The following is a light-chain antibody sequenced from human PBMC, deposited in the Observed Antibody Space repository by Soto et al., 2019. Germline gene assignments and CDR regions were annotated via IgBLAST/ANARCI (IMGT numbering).Light chain of an antibody. CDR3: SAYTVSRTYV. Sequence: ALTQPASVSGSPGQSIIISCTGTSSDVGAYNFVSWHQQHPGKAPKLMIYNVYDRPSGISYRFSGSKSGNTASLTISGLQGEDEADYYCSAYTVSRTYVFGTGTKV. CDR1: SSDVGAYNF. V-gene: IGLV2-14*03. J-gene: IGLJ1*01. CDR2: NVY.